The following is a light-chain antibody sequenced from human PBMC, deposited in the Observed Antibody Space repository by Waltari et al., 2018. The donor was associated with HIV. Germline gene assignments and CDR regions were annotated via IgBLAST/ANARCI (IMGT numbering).Light chain of an antibody. CDR1: HIGRTR. J-gene: IGLJ2*01. CDR2: DDV. CDR3: QVWDRSYKEAV. V-gene: IGLV3-21*02. Sequence: SYVLTQAPSLSVAPGQPATISFGHIGRTRLPWYRQKPGRAPLLVVLDDVDRSAGIPARFSGARSGERATLTIRGVEAGDEADYYCQVWDRSYKEAVFGGGT.